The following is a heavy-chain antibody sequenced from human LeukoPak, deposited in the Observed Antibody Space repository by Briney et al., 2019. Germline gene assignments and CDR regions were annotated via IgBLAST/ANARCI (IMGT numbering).Heavy chain of an antibody. V-gene: IGHV3-48*01. Sequence: GGSLRLSCAAFGFTFRTYSMNWVRQAPGKGLEWVSYISSSSGTIYYADSVKGRFTISRDNAKNSLYLQMNSLRAEDTAVYYCARGQPTSYWGQGTLVTVSS. CDR1: GFTFRTYS. CDR2: ISSSSGTI. D-gene: IGHD6-13*01. J-gene: IGHJ4*02. CDR3: ARGQPTSY.